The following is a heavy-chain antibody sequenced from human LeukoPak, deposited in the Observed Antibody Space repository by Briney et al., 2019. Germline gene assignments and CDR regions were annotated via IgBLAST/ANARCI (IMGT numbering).Heavy chain of an antibody. V-gene: IGHV3-74*03. CDR3: VRGGHKLDIANSRYYYGLDV. CDR1: GITLSDYW. Sequence: GGSLRLSCAASGITLSDYWMYWVRQGPGKGLVHVSRIESDGTRTVYADSVKGRFTISRDNAKNTMYLQMNSLRAEDTAVYYCVRGGHKLDIANSRYYYGLDVWGQGTTVTVSS. CDR2: IESDGTRT. J-gene: IGHJ6*02. D-gene: IGHD2-2*03.